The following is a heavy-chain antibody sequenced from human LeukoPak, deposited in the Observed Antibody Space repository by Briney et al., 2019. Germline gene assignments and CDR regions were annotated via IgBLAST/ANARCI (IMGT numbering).Heavy chain of an antibody. Sequence: GESLKISCKGSGYSFTSYWIGWVRQMPGKGLEWMGIINPGDSDTRYSPSFQGQVAISADKSSSSAYLQWSSLKASDTAMYYCARGGIVGTFTTSLFDYWGQGTLVTVSS. D-gene: IGHD1-26*01. V-gene: IGHV5-51*01. J-gene: IGHJ4*02. CDR2: INPGDSDT. CDR3: ARGGIVGTFTTSLFDY. CDR1: GYSFTSYW.